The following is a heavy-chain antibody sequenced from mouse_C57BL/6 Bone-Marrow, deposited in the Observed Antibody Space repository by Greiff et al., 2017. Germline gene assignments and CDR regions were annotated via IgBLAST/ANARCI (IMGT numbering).Heavy chain of an antibody. J-gene: IGHJ2*01. CDR2: ISGGGGNT. D-gene: IGHD2-5*01. Sequence: EVMLVESGGGLVKPGGSLKLSCAASGFTFSSYTMSWVRQTPEKRLEWVATISGGGGNTYYPDSVKGRFTISRDNAKNTLYLQMSSLRSEDTALYYCARLSNPYFDYGGQGTTLTVSS. CDR3: ARLSNPYFDY. V-gene: IGHV5-9*01. CDR1: GFTFSSYT.